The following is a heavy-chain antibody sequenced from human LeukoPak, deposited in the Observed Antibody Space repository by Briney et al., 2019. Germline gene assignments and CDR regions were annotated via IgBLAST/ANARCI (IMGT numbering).Heavy chain of an antibody. Sequence: PGGSLRLSCAASGFTFSRYWMDWVRQAPGKGLMWVSRISPDGSTTLYADSVKGRFTISRDNAKSTLYLQMNSLGAEDTVVYYCARDGRVTVGATRYGYWGQGTLVTVSS. CDR2: ISPDGSTT. D-gene: IGHD1-26*01. CDR3: ARDGRVTVGATRYGY. J-gene: IGHJ4*02. CDR1: GFTFSRYW. V-gene: IGHV3-74*03.